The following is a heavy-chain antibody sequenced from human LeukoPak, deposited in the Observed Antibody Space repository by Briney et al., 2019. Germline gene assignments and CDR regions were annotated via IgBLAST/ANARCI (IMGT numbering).Heavy chain of an antibody. D-gene: IGHD3-22*01. J-gene: IGHJ6*02. Sequence: PGESLRLSCAASGFTVSSNYMSWVRQAPGKGLEWVSVIYSGGSTYYADSVKGRFTISRDNSKNTLYLQMNSLRAEDTAVYYCARDLYYDSSGYPSDGMDVWGQGTTVTVSS. V-gene: IGHV3-53*01. CDR2: IYSGGST. CDR3: ARDLYYDSSGYPSDGMDV. CDR1: GFTVSSNY.